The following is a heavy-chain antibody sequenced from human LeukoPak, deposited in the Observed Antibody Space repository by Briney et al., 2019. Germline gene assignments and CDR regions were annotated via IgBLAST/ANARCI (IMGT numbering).Heavy chain of an antibody. CDR3: ATLQRVWVATSFRGSAFDI. V-gene: IGHV4-4*02. J-gene: IGHJ3*02. Sequence: SETLSLTCAVSGGSISSSNWWSWVRQPPGKGLEWIGEIYHSGSTNYNPSLKSRVTISVDKSKNQFSLKLSSVTAADTAVYYCATLQRVWVATSFRGSAFDIWGQGIMVTVSS. D-gene: IGHD5-12*01. CDR2: IYHSGST. CDR1: GGSISSSNW.